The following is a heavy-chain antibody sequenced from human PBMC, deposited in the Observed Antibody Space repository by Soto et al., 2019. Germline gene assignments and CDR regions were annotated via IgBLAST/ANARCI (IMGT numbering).Heavy chain of an antibody. CDR1: GGTFGSYA. D-gene: IGHD2-2*01. J-gene: IGHJ4*02. Sequence: QVQLVQSGAEVKKPGSSVKVSCKASGGTFGSYAFSWVRQAPGQGLEWMGGIIPVSGAAHYAQKFQGRVTITADESPSTAYMDLSSLSSQDTAVYYCATALGCRSTSCTLDYWGQGTRVIVSS. CDR2: IIPVSGAA. CDR3: ATALGCRSTSCTLDY. V-gene: IGHV1-69*01.